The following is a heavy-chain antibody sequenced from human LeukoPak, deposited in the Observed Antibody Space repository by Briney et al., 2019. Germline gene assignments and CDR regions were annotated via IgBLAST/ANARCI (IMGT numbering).Heavy chain of an antibody. CDR2: ISWNSNNV. V-gene: IGHV3-9*01. CDR3: ARDHTHDIVSHFDY. Sequence: GRSLRLSCAASGFTFDDYAMHWVRQPPGKGLEWVSSISWNSNNVDYADSVKGRFTISRDNAKNSLYLQLNSLRTEDTALYYCARDHTHDIVSHFDYWGQGTLVTVSS. CDR1: GFTFDDYA. D-gene: IGHD2-15*01. J-gene: IGHJ4*02.